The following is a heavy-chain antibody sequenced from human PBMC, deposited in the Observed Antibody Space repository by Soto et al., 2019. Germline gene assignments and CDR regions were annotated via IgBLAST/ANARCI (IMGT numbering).Heavy chain of an antibody. CDR1: GGSISSSSYY. J-gene: IGHJ3*02. Sequence: QLQLQESGPGLVKPSETLSLTCTVSGGSISSSSYYWGWIRQPPGKGLEWIGTIYYSGGTYYNPSLSSRVTISVDTSKNQFSLKLSSVTAADTAVHYCARQGSGSYNAFDIWGQGTVVTVSS. V-gene: IGHV4-39*01. CDR2: IYYSGGT. D-gene: IGHD1-26*01. CDR3: ARQGSGSYNAFDI.